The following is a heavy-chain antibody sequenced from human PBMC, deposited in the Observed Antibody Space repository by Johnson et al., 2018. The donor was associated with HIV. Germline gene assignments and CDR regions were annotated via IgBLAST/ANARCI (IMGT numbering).Heavy chain of an antibody. CDR2: ISGSGGST. V-gene: IGHV3-23*04. J-gene: IGHJ3*02. D-gene: IGHD6-19*01. CDR3: AKTGRQWLVRNDAFDI. CDR1: GFTFSSYA. Sequence: VQLVEYGGGVVQPGGSLRLSCAASGFTFSSYAMSWVRQAPGKGLEWVSAISGSGGSTYYADSVKGRFTISRDNSKNTLYLQMNSLRAEDTAVYYFAKTGRQWLVRNDAFDIWGQGTMVTVSS.